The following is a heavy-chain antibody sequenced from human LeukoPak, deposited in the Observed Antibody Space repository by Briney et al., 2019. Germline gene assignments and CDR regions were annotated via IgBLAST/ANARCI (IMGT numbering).Heavy chain of an antibody. CDR2: IYTSGST. CDR1: GGSISSYY. Sequence: SSETLSLTCTVSGGSISSYYWSWIRQPAGKGLEWIGRIYTSGSTNYNPSLKSRVTMSVDTSKNQISLKLCSVTAADTAVYYCARDRKYSYGYYGMDVWGQGTTVTVSS. D-gene: IGHD5-18*01. J-gene: IGHJ6*02. V-gene: IGHV4-4*07. CDR3: ARDRKYSYGYYGMDV.